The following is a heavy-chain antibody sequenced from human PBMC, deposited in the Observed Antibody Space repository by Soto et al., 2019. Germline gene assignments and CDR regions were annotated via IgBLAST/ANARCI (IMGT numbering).Heavy chain of an antibody. CDR3: AKWSMGSGFY. V-gene: IGHV3-23*01. CDR2: FSGSGPNT. J-gene: IGHJ4*02. CDR1: GFTFSTYA. D-gene: IGHD3-10*01. Sequence: EVQLLESGGDLVQPGGSLRLSCAASGFTFSTYAMSWVRQAPGKGLEWVSGFSGSGPNTYYADSVKGRFTISRDNSKNTLYRQMDSLRAEDTAVYNCAKWSMGSGFYSGQGTLVTVSS.